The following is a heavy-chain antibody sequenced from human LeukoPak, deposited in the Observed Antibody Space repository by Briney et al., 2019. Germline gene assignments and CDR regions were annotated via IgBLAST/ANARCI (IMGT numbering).Heavy chain of an antibody. CDR1: DYIFSGHF. Sequence: ASVKVSCKASDYIFSGHFIHWVRQAPGQGLEWIGRIDPNSGGTSFAPKFQGRVTMTRDTSISTAYMEVTRLTSDDTAVYYCARELLAAAGRSDGFDYWGQGTLVTVSS. D-gene: IGHD6-13*01. V-gene: IGHV1-2*06. J-gene: IGHJ4*02. CDR3: ARELLAAAGRSDGFDY. CDR2: IDPNSGGT.